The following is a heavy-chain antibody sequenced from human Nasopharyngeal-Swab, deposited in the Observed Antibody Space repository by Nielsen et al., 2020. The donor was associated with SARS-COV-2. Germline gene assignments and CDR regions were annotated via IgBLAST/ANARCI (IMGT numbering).Heavy chain of an antibody. CDR2: IYYTGST. D-gene: IGHD6-13*01. J-gene: IGHJ6*02. Sequence: PGKGLEWIGYIYYTGSTYCNPSLKSRVTISVDTPKNQFSLKLTSVTAADTAVYYCARYPSSSWSSYGMDVWGQGTTVTVSS. V-gene: IGHV4-31*02. CDR3: ARYPSSSWSSYGMDV.